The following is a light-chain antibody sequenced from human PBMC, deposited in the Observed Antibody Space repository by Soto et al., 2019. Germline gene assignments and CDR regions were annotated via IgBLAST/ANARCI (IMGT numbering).Light chain of an antibody. CDR3: SSYTSSSTLGV. V-gene: IGLV2-14*01. CDR2: EVS. Sequence: QSALTQPASVSGSPGQSITISCTGTGSDVGGYNYVSWYQQHPGKAPKLMIYEVSNGPSGVSNSFSGSKSGNTASLTISGLQAEDEADYDCSSYTSSSTLGVFGTGAQLTVL. CDR1: GSDVGGYNY. J-gene: IGLJ1*01.